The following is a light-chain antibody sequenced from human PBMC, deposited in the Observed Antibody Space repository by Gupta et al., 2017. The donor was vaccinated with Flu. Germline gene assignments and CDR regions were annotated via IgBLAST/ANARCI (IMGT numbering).Light chain of an antibody. CDR3: RQDDRYPWT. CDR1: QGIRND. V-gene: IGKV1-6*01. Sequence: PSSLYASVGDRVTISCRASQGIRNDLGWYQQKPGKAPKLLIYAASSLQSGVPSRFSGSGSGTDFTLTISSLQPEDFATYFCRQDDRYPWTFGQGTKVEIK. CDR2: AAS. J-gene: IGKJ1*01.